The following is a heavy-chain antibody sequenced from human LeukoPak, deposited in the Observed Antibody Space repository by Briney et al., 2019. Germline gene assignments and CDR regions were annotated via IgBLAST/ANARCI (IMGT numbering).Heavy chain of an antibody. D-gene: IGHD3-22*01. J-gene: IGHJ3*02. Sequence: GASVKVSCKASGGTFSSYAISWVRQAPGQGLEWMGGIIPIFGTANYAQKFQGRVTITTDESTSTAYMELSSLRSEDTVVYYCAIETYYYDSSGSLTGAFDIWGQGTMVTVSS. CDR3: AIETYYYDSSGSLTGAFDI. V-gene: IGHV1-69*05. CDR2: IIPIFGTA. CDR1: GGTFSSYA.